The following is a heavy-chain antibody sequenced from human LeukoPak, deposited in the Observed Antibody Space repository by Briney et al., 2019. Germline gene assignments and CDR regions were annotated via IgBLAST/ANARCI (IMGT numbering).Heavy chain of an antibody. V-gene: IGHV4-61*02. CDR3: ARGVYCSSTSCYGDWFDP. CDR2: IYTSGST. D-gene: IGHD2-2*01. Sequence: SQTLSLTCTVSGGSISSGSYYWSWIRQPAGKGLEWIGRIYTSGSTNYNPSLKSRVTISVDTSKNQFSLKLSSVTAADTAVYYCARGVYCSSTSCYGDWFDPWGQGTLVTVSS. CDR1: GGSISSGSYY. J-gene: IGHJ5*02.